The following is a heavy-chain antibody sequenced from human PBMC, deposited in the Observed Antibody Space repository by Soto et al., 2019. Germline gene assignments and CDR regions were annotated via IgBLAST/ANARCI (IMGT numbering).Heavy chain of an antibody. Sequence: SETLSLTCTVSGGSISSYYWSWIRQPPGKGLEWIGYIYYSGSTNYNPSLKSRVTISVDTSKNQFSLKLSSVTAADTAVYYCARGRRSVERQPVWFDPWGQGTLVTVSS. J-gene: IGHJ5*02. CDR2: IYYSGST. D-gene: IGHD6-13*01. CDR3: ARGRRSVERQPVWFDP. CDR1: GGSISSYY. V-gene: IGHV4-59*01.